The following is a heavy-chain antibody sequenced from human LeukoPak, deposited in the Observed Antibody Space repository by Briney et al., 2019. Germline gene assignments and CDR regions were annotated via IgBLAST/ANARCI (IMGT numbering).Heavy chain of an antibody. CDR2: ISNNGGYT. J-gene: IGHJ4*02. V-gene: IGHV3-23*01. D-gene: IGHD2-21*01. Sequence: GGSLRLSCAASGFTFSSSAMSWVRQAPGKGLEWVSAISNNGGYTYYADSVQGRFTISRDNSKSTLCLQMNSLRAEDTAVYYCAKDFRIGYSAHFDYWGQGALVTVSS. CDR3: AKDFRIGYSAHFDY. CDR1: GFTFSSSA.